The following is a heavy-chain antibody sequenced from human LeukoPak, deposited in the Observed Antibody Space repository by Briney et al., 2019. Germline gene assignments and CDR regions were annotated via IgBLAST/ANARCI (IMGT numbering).Heavy chain of an antibody. D-gene: IGHD4-23*01. CDR2: ITSSSSII. CDR1: GFTFSNYW. J-gene: IGHJ4*02. V-gene: IGHV3-48*02. CDR3: ARRATVVTHFDY. Sequence: GGSLRLSCAASGFTFSNYWIHWVRQAPGKGLEWVSYITSSSSIIYYADSVKGRFTISRDNAKNSLYLQMNSLRDEDTAVYYCARRATVVTHFDYWGQGTLVTVSS.